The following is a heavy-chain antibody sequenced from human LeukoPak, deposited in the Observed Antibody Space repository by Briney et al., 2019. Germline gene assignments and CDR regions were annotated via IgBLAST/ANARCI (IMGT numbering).Heavy chain of an antibody. CDR1: GGSISGWY. J-gene: IGHJ4*02. CDR3: ARVWFSGSGISDY. CDR2: IYGSGYT. Sequence: SETLSLTCTVSGGSISGWYWSWIRQPPGKGLEWIGYIYGSGYTNYNPSLKSRVTMSIDTSKNQFSLKLSSVTAADTAVYYCARVWFSGSGISDYWGQGTLVTVSS. D-gene: IGHD3-10*01. V-gene: IGHV4-59*12.